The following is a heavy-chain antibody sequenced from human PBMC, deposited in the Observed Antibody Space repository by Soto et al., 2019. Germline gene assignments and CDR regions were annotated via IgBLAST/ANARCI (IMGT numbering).Heavy chain of an antibody. CDR3: ARHRLYYDILTGNLYYYYYGMDV. V-gene: IGHV5-10-1*01. J-gene: IGHJ6*02. D-gene: IGHD3-9*01. CDR1: GYSFTSYW. CDR2: IDPSDSYT. Sequence: GESLKISCKGSGYSFTSYWISWVRQMPGKGLEWMGRIDPSDSYTNYSPSFQGHVTISADKSISTAYLQWSSLKASDTAMYYCARHRLYYDILTGNLYYYYYGMDVWGQGTTVTVSS.